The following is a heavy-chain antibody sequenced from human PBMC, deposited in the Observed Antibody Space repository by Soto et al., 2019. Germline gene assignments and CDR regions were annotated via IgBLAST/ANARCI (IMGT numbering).Heavy chain of an antibody. D-gene: IGHD3-22*01. CDR2: IIPMFGTA. Sequence: EASVKVSCKASGGTFGSYTISWVRQAPGQGLEWMGGIIPMFGTANYAQKFQGRVTIIADESTTTAYMELSSLRSEDTAVYYCARGLGISMIVEALDIWGQGTMVTVSS. V-gene: IGHV1-69*13. CDR1: GGTFGSYT. CDR3: ARGLGISMIVEALDI. J-gene: IGHJ3*02.